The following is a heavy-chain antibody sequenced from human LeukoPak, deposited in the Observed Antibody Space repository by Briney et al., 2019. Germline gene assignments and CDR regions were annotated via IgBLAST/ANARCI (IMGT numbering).Heavy chain of an antibody. Sequence: PSETLSLTCTVSGGSISSYYWSWLRQSPGKGLEWIGYIYYSGSTYYNPSLKSRVTISVDTSKNQFSLKLSSVTAADTAVYYCARVFSVVSFPDYWGQGTLVTVSS. D-gene: IGHD4-23*01. V-gene: IGHV4-59*12. CDR1: GGSISSYY. CDR3: ARVFSVVSFPDY. J-gene: IGHJ4*02. CDR2: IYYSGST.